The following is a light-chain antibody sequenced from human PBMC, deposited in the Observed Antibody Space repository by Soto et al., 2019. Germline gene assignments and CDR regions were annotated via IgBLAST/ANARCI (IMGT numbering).Light chain of an antibody. J-gene: IGKJ1*01. CDR3: QQYSSFSWT. V-gene: IGKV1-5*01. Sequence: DIQMTQSPSTLSASVGDRVTITCRASQSIGSWVAWYQQKPGEAPKFMIYDVSTLDSGVQSRFSGSGSGTELTLTITGLQPDDFATYYCQQYSSFSWTLGQGTKVDIK. CDR2: DVS. CDR1: QSIGSW.